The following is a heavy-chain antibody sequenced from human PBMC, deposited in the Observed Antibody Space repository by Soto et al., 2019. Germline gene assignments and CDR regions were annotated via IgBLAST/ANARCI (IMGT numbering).Heavy chain of an antibody. Sequence: PSETLSLTCAVYGGSFSGCYWSWIRQPPGKGLEWIGEINHSGSTNYNPSLKSRVTISVDTSKNQFSLKLSSVTAADTAVYYRARAQYSGGSAFDYWGQGTLVTVSS. CDR1: GGSFSGCY. CDR3: ARAQYSGGSAFDY. V-gene: IGHV4-34*01. D-gene: IGHD2-15*01. CDR2: INHSGST. J-gene: IGHJ4*02.